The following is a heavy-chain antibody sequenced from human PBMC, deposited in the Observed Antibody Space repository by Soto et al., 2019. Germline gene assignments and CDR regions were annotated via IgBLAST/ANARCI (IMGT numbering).Heavy chain of an antibody. CDR1: GGTFSSYA. D-gene: IGHD2-15*01. Sequence: SVKVSCKASGGTFSSYAISWVRQAPGQGLEWMGGIIPIFGTANYAQKFQGRVTITADESTSTAYMELSSLRSEDTAVYYCARRTIRDGYSGRFDPWGQGTLVTVSS. CDR2: IIPIFGTA. J-gene: IGHJ5*02. CDR3: ARRTIRDGYSGRFDP. V-gene: IGHV1-69*13.